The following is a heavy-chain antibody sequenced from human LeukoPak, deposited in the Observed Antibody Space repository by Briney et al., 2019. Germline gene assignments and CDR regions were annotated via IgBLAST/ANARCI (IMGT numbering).Heavy chain of an antibody. CDR2: IYSGGST. CDR1: GFTVSSNY. J-gene: IGHJ4*02. CDR3: ARGGNSGSYRGYFDY. Sequence: PGGSLRLSCAASGFTVSSNYRGWVRQAPGKGLEWVSVIYSGGSTYYADSVKGRFTISRDNSKNTLYLQMNSLRAEDTAVYYCARGGNSGSYRGYFDYWGQGTLVTVSS. D-gene: IGHD3-16*02. V-gene: IGHV3-53*01.